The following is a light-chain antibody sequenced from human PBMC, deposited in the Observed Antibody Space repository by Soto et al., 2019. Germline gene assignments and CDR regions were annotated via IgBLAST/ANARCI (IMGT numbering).Light chain of an antibody. J-gene: IGKJ4*01. CDR1: QSVSSY. CDR2: DAS. Sequence: EIMLTQSPATLSLSPGERATLSCRASQSVSSYVAWFQQRPGQPPRLLIHDASSRATGIPARFSGSGSGTDFTLTISSLEPEDFAVYYCQQRSNWPLTFGGGSKVDIK. V-gene: IGKV3-11*01. CDR3: QQRSNWPLT.